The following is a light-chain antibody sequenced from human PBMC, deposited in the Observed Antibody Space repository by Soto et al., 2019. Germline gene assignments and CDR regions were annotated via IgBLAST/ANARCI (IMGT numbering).Light chain of an antibody. CDR1: QSIANY. V-gene: IGKV1-39*01. CDR3: QQSYSSPIS. CDR2: AAN. J-gene: IGKJ4*01. Sequence: DIQMTQSPSSLSASVGDRVTITCRASQSIANYLNWYQQTPGKAPKLLIFAANILQSGVPSRFTGGGSGTDFTLTILSLQPEDYATYFCQQSYSSPISVGGGTKVDSK.